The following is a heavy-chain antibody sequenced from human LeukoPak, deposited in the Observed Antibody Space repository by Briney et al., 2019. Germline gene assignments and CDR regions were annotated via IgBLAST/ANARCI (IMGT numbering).Heavy chain of an antibody. V-gene: IGHV4-34*01. CDR2: INHSGST. CDR3: ARGIPPWGRLPLGGRNAFDI. D-gene: IGHD3-10*01. J-gene: IGHJ3*02. Sequence: SETLSLSCAVYGGSFSGYYWSWIRQPPGKGLEWIGEINHSGSTNYNPSLKSRVTISVDTSKNQFSLKLSSVTAADTAVYYCARGIPPWGRLPLGGRNAFDIWGQGTMVTVSS. CDR1: GGSFSGYY.